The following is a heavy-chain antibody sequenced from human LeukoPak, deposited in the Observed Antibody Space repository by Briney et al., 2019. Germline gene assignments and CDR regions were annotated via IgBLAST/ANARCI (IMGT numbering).Heavy chain of an antibody. V-gene: IGHV3-74*01. CDR2: INPGGSST. D-gene: IGHD4-11*01. J-gene: IGHJ4*02. CDR3: ARSNQADDY. CDR1: GFTFSNYW. Sequence: GGSLRLSCAASGFTFSNYWLHWVRQVPGKGLVWVSRINPGGSSTTYADSVKGRFTISRDNAKNTLYLQMHSLRAEDTAVYYCARSNQADDYWGQGTLVTVSS.